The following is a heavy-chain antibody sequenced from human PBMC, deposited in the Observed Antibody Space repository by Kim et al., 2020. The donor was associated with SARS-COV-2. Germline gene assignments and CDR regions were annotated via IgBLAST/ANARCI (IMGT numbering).Heavy chain of an antibody. CDR1: GGSISSSNW. J-gene: IGHJ6*02. Sequence: SETLSLTCAVSGGSISSSNWWSWVRQPPGKGLEWIGEIYHSGSTNYNPSLKSRVTISVDKSKNQFSLKLSSVTAADTAVYYCARAEMVQGVLYYYYGMDVWGQGTTVTVSS. V-gene: IGHV4-4*02. D-gene: IGHD3-10*01. CDR3: ARAEMVQGVLYYYYGMDV. CDR2: IYHSGST.